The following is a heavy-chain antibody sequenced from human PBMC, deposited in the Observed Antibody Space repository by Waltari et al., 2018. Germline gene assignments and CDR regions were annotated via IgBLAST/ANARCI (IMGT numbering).Heavy chain of an antibody. CDR3: ARDMPYGDYPIYFDY. D-gene: IGHD4-17*01. CDR2: ISSSGSTI. J-gene: IGHJ4*02. CDR1: GFAFSSYA. V-gene: IGHV3-48*03. Sequence: EVQLVESGGGLVQPGGSLRLSCAASGFAFSSYAMSWVRQAPGKGLEWVSYISSSGSTIYYADSVKGRFTISRDNAKNSLYLQMNSLRAEDTAVYYCARDMPYGDYPIYFDYWGQGTLVTVSS.